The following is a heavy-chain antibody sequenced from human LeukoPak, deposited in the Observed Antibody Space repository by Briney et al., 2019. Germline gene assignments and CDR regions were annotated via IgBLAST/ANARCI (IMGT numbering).Heavy chain of an antibody. CDR1: GFTFSGYG. D-gene: IGHD5-24*01. CDR3: AREGKRDDYNFFDY. V-gene: IGHV3-33*01. Sequence: PGKSLRLSCATSGFTFSGYGMHWVRQAPGKGLEWVTVIWSDGSNKYYADSVKGRFTISRDNSKNTLYLQMNSLRAEDTAVYYCAREGKRDDYNFFDYWGQGTLVTVSS. CDR2: IWSDGSNK. J-gene: IGHJ4*02.